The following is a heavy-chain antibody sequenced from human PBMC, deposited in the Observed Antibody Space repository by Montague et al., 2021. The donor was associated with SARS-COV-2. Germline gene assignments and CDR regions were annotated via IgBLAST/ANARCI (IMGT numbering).Heavy chain of an antibody. Sequence: SETLSLTCTVSGGSISSYYWSWIRQPPGKGLEWIGDIYYSGSTNYNPSLKSRVTISVDTSKNQFSLKLSSVTAADTAVYYCARDVRYYDFWSGRAQTSPDYWGKGTTVTVSS. CDR2: IYYSGST. J-gene: IGHJ4*02. CDR3: ARDVRYYDFWSGRAQTSPDY. CDR1: GGSISSYY. V-gene: IGHV4-59*12. D-gene: IGHD3-3*01.